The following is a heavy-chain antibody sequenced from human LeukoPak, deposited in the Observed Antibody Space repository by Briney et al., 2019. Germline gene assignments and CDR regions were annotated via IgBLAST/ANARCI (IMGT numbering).Heavy chain of an antibody. V-gene: IGHV5-51*01. CDR2: IYPGDSDT. J-gene: IGHJ4*02. D-gene: IGHD3-10*01. Sequence: GESLKISCKGSGYSFTSYWIGWVRQMPGRGLEWMGIIYPGDSDTRYSPSFQGQVTISADKSISTAYLQWSSLKASDTAMYYCARRGLYYYGSGSYYFDYWGQGTLVTVSS. CDR1: GYSFTSYW. CDR3: ARRGLYYYGSGSYYFDY.